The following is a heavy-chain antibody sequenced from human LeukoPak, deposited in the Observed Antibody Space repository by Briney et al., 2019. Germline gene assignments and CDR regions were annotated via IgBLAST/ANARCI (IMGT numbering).Heavy chain of an antibody. CDR3: ARGIAAAGSY. V-gene: IGHV3-7*03. Sequence: GGSLRLSCSASGFTFSSYAMSWVRQAPGKGLEWVANIRQDGSDKYYMDSVKGRFTISRDNAKNSVYLQMNSPRVEDTAVYYCARGIAAAGSYWGQGTLVTVSS. D-gene: IGHD6-13*01. J-gene: IGHJ4*02. CDR2: IRQDGSDK. CDR1: GFTFSSYA.